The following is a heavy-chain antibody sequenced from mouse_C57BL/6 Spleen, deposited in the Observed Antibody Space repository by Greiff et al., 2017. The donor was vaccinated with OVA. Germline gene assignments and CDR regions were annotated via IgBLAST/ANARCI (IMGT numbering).Heavy chain of an antibody. CDR3: AGGDYDFDY. Sequence: VQLQQSGPELVKPGASVKISCKASGYSFTGYYMNWVKQSPEKSLEWIGEINPSTGGTTYNQKFKAKATLTVDKSSSTAYMQLKSLTSEDSADYYCAGGDYDFDYWGQGTTLTVSS. D-gene: IGHD2-4*01. CDR1: GYSFTGYY. J-gene: IGHJ2*01. CDR2: INPSTGGT. V-gene: IGHV1-42*01.